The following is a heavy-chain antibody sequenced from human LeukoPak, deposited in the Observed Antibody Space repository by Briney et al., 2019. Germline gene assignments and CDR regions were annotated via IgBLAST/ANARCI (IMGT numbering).Heavy chain of an antibody. Sequence: TSETLSLTCTVSGGSISSGDYYWSWIRQPAGKGLEWIGRIYTSGSTVYSPSLKSRVTISVDTSKNQFSLTLNSVTAADTAVYYCARDRIAIFGVVTHGYFDYWGQGTLVTVSS. J-gene: IGHJ4*02. D-gene: IGHD3-3*01. CDR1: GGSISSGDYY. CDR2: IYTSGST. V-gene: IGHV4-61*02. CDR3: ARDRIAIFGVVTHGYFDY.